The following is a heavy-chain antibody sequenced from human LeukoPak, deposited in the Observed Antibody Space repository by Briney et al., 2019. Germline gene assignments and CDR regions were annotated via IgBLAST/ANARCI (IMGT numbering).Heavy chain of an antibody. CDR1: GYTFTSYG. Sequence: ASVKVSCKTSGYTFTSYGISWVRQAPGQGLEWMGWISTYNGNTNYAQKLQGRVTMTTDTSTTTAYMELRSLRSDDSAVYYCARRGGQLWPLGYWGQGTLVTVSS. CDR3: ARRGGQLWPLGY. V-gene: IGHV1-18*04. CDR2: ISTYNGNT. D-gene: IGHD5-18*01. J-gene: IGHJ4*02.